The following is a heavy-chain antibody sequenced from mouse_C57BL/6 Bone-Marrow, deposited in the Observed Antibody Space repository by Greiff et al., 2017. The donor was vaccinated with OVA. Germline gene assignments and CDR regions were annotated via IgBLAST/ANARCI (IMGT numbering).Heavy chain of an antibody. V-gene: IGHV1-5*01. D-gene: IGHD3-1*01. Sequence: VQLQQSGTVLARPAASVKMSCKTSGYTFTSYWMHWVKQRPGQGLEWIGAIYPGNSDTSYNQKFKGKAKLTAVTSASTAYMELSSLTNEDSAVYYCTRKRYRGYFDYWGQGTTLTVSS. CDR1: GYTFTSYW. J-gene: IGHJ2*01. CDR3: TRKRYRGYFDY. CDR2: IYPGNSDT.